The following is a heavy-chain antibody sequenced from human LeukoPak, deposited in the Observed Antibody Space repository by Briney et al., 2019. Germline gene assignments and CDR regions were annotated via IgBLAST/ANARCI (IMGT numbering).Heavy chain of an antibody. J-gene: IGHJ4*02. V-gene: IGHV4-4*02. D-gene: IGHD2-21*02. CDR2: IYHSGST. CDR3: ARLAYCGGDCYAFDY. CDR1: GGSISSSNW. Sequence: PSGTLSLTCAVSGGSISSSNWWSWVRQPPGKGLEWIGEIYHSGSTNYNPSLKSRVTISVDKSKNQFSLKLSSVTAADTAVYYCARLAYCGGDCYAFDYWGQGTLVTVSS.